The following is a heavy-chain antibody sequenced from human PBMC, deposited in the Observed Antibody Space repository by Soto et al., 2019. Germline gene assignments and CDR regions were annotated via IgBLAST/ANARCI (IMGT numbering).Heavy chain of an antibody. J-gene: IGHJ5*02. D-gene: IGHD6-19*01. Sequence: AVKVSCKASGGTFSSYAISWVRQAPGQGLDWMGGIIPIFGTANYAQKFKGRATITADESTSTAYMELSSLRSEDTAVYYCAREQRIAVAGTWFDPWGQGTLVTVSS. CDR3: AREQRIAVAGTWFDP. CDR1: GGTFSSYA. V-gene: IGHV1-69*13. CDR2: IIPIFGTA.